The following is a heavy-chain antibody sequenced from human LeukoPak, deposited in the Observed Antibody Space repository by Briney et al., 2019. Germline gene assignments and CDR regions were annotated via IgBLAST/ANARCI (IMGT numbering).Heavy chain of an antibody. D-gene: IGHD6-13*01. V-gene: IGHV3-48*03. J-gene: IGHJ4*02. CDR1: GFTSSSFE. CDR2: ISSSGSTI. CDR3: ARGSWPFDY. Sequence: GGSLRLSCAASGFTSSSFETNWVRQAPGGGVEWVSYISSSGSTIYYAASVKGRFTISRDNAKNSLYLQMNSLRAEDTAVYYCARGSWPFDYWGQGTLVTVSS.